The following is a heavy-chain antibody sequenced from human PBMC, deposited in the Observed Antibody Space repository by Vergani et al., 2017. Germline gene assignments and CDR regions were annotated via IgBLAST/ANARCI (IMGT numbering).Heavy chain of an antibody. J-gene: IGHJ5*02. V-gene: IGHV1-18*01. CDR1: GYTFTSYG. D-gene: IGHD2-2*01. CDR2: ISAYNGNT. CDR3: ARVGVRCSSTSCYYESWFDP. Sequence: QVQLVQSGAEVKKPGASVKVSCKASGYTFTSYGISWVRQAPGQGLEWMGWISAYNGNTNYAQKIQGRVTMTTDTSTSTAYMELRSLRSDDTAVYYCARVGVRCSSTSCYYESWFDPWGQGTLVTVSS.